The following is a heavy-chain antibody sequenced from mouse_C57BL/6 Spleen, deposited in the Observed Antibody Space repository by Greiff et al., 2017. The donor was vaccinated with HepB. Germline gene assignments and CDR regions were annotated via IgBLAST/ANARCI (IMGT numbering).Heavy chain of an antibody. CDR2: IHPNSGST. Sequence: QVQLQQSGAELVKPGASVKLSCKASGYTFTSYWMHWVKQRPGQGLEWIGMIHPNSGSTNYNEKFKSKATLTVDKSSSTAYMQLSSLTSEDSAVYYCARSGTTLVDYWGQGTTLTVSS. CDR1: GYTFTSYW. CDR3: ARSGTTLVDY. V-gene: IGHV1-64*01. J-gene: IGHJ2*01. D-gene: IGHD1-1*01.